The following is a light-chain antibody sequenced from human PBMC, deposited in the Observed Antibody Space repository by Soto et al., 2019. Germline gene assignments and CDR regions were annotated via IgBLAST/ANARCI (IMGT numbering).Light chain of an antibody. CDR3: QQLNSYPGT. J-gene: IGKJ3*01. CDR2: AAS. Sequence: DIPLTQSPPFLSASVGDRVTITCRASQGISSSLAWYQQKPGKAPKLLIYAASTLQSGVPSRFSGSGSGTEFTLTISSLQPEDFATYYCQQLNSYPGTFGPGTKVDFK. V-gene: IGKV1-9*01. CDR1: QGISSS.